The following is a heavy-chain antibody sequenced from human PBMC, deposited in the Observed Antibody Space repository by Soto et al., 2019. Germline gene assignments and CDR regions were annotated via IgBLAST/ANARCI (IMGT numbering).Heavy chain of an antibody. D-gene: IGHD3-3*01. J-gene: IGHJ4*02. V-gene: IGHV3-23*01. CDR1: GFTVSTNY. Sequence: PGGSLRLSCAASGFTVSTNYMNWVRQAPGKGLEWVSIISGSDGKTFYADSVKGRFSISRDTSQNTLYLQMNSLRADDTAIYYCARWSYLDYWGQGTRVTVS. CDR3: ARWSYLDY. CDR2: ISGSDGKT.